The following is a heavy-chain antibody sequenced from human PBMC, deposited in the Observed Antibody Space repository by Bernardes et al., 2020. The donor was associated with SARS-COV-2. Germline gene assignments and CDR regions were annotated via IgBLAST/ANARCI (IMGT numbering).Heavy chain of an antibody. CDR1: GYTFTTYG. Sequence: ASVQVSCKASGYTFTTYGISWVRQAAGHGLEWMGWISASNGTTTYAQKLQDRVTMTTDTSTSTAYMELRSLRSDDTAVYYCARVGCGGDCYPNPRPYYYYGMDVWGQGTTVTVSS. CDR3: ARVGCGGDCYPNPRPYYYYGMDV. CDR2: ISASNGTT. V-gene: IGHV1-18*01. D-gene: IGHD2-21*01. J-gene: IGHJ6*02.